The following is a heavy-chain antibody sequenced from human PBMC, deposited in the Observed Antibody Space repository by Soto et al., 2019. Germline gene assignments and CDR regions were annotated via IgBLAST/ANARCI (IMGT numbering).Heavy chain of an antibody. V-gene: IGHV3-23*01. CDR1: GFTFSSYA. Sequence: GGSLRLSCAASGFTFSSYAMSWVRQAPGKGLEWVSAISCSGGSTYYADSVKGRFTISRDNSKNTLYLQMNSLRAEDTAVYYCAKDSTLYGSGSYTSFDYWGQGTLVTVSS. J-gene: IGHJ4*02. D-gene: IGHD3-10*01. CDR3: AKDSTLYGSGSYTSFDY. CDR2: ISCSGGST.